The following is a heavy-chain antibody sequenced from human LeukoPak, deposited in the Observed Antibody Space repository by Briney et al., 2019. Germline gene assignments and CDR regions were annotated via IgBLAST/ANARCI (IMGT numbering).Heavy chain of an antibody. Sequence: GGSLRLSCAASGFTFSNAWMSWVRQAPGKGLEWVSVIYSGGSTYYADSVKGRFTISRDNSKNTLYLQMNSLRAEDTAVYYCARITDYWGQGTLVTVSS. V-gene: IGHV3-66*01. J-gene: IGHJ4*02. CDR2: IYSGGST. CDR1: GFTFSNAW. CDR3: ARITDY. D-gene: IGHD1-14*01.